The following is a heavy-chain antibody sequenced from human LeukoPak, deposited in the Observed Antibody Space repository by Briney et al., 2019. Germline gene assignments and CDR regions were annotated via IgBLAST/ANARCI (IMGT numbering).Heavy chain of an antibody. CDR3: AREVQYNWNDGYFDY. J-gene: IGHJ4*02. Sequence: ASVKVSCKASGYTLTNHYIHWVRQAPGQGLEWMGWISAYNGNTNYAQKLQGRVTMTTDTSTSTAYMELRSLRSDDTAVYYCAREVQYNWNDGYFDYWGQGTLLTVSS. V-gene: IGHV1-18*04. D-gene: IGHD1-20*01. CDR2: ISAYNGNT. CDR1: GYTLTNHY.